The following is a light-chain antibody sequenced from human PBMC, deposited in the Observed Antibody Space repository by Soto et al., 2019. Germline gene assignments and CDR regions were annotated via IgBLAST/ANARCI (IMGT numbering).Light chain of an antibody. Sequence: QSVLTQPPSVSGAPGQRVTISCTGSSSNIGAGYEVHWYQQLPGTAPKLLIYGNSNRPSGVPDRFSGSKSGTSASLAITGLQAEDEADYYCQSHDSSLSGSRVVFGGGTKLTVL. CDR3: QSHDSSLSGSRVV. V-gene: IGLV1-40*01. CDR1: SSNIGAGYE. J-gene: IGLJ2*01. CDR2: GNS.